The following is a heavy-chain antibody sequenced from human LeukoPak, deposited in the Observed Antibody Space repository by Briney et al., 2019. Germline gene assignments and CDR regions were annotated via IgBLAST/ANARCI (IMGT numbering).Heavy chain of an antibody. CDR2: IVVTGGVT. D-gene: IGHD3-10*01. V-gene: IGHV3-23*01. CDR3: AKDDGGEYHLFDS. CDR1: GFTFRNFA. J-gene: IGHJ4*02. Sequence: PGGSLRLSCAASGFTFRNFAMSWVRQAPGKGLEWVSTIVVTGGVTYSADSVTGRFTTSRDNSKNILYLHLNSLRVEDTAVYYCAKDDGGEYHLFDSWGQGTLVTVSS.